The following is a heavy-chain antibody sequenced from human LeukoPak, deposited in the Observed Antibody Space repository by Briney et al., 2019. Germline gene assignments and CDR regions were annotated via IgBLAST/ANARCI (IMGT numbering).Heavy chain of an antibody. CDR3: ARRSGGYYRETHYFDY. CDR1: GGSFSVYY. CDR2: INHSGST. J-gene: IGHJ4*02. Sequence: PSETLSLTCAVYGGSFSVYYWSWIRQPPGKGLDWIGEINHSGSTNYNPSLKSRVTISVDTSKNQFSLKLSSVTAADTAVYYCARRSGGYYRETHYFDYWGQGTLVTVSS. D-gene: IGHD3-22*01. V-gene: IGHV4-34*01.